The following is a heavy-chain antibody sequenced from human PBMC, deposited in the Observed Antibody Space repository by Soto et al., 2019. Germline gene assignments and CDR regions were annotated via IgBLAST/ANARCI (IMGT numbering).Heavy chain of an antibody. CDR3: ARDLGYYDSSGYYGMDV. V-gene: IGHV1-69*08. CDR1: GGTIGSYT. J-gene: IGHJ6*02. D-gene: IGHD3-22*01. Sequence: SVKVSCKASGGTIGSYTISWVRQSPGQGLEWMGRIIPILGTANYAQKFQGRVTITADESTSTAYMELSSLRSEDTAVYYCARDLGYYDSSGYYGMDVWGQGTTVTVSS. CDR2: IIPILGTA.